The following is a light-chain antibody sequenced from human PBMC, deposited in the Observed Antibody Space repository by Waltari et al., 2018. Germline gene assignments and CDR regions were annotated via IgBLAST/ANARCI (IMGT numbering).Light chain of an antibody. V-gene: IGKV3-20*01. CDR3: QQYYSLPWT. J-gene: IGKJ1*01. CDR1: EHIGNDY. CDR2: GAS. Sequence: VLTQSPGTLSLSPGERATLSCRAREHIGNDYLAWYQQRPGQAPRLLMYGASGRASGISDKFSGSGSGTDFTLTIGRLDPEDFALYYCQQYYSLPWTFGQGTRVDIK.